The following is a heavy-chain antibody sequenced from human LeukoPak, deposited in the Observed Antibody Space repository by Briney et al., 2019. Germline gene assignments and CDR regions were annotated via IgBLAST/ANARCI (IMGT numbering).Heavy chain of an antibody. Sequence: GASVKVSCKASGYTFTGYYMHWVRQAPGQGLEWMGIINPSGGSTSYAQKFQGRVTMTRDTSTSTVYMELSSLRSEDTAVYYCARSPLDGDYPYGMDVWGQGTTVTVSS. J-gene: IGHJ6*02. D-gene: IGHD4-17*01. CDR1: GYTFTGYY. CDR3: ARSPLDGDYPYGMDV. CDR2: INPSGGST. V-gene: IGHV1-46*01.